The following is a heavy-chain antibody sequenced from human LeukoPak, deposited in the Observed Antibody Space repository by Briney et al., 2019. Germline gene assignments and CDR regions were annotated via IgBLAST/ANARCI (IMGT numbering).Heavy chain of an antibody. CDR1: GGSISSYY. CDR2: INHSGST. V-gene: IGHV4-34*01. Sequence: PSETLSLTCTVSGGSISSYYWSWIRQPPGKGLEWIGEINHSGSTNYNPSLKSRVTISVDTSKNQFSLKLSSVTAADTAVYYCARGVSTVTTLDYWASKEIDYWGQGTLVTVSS. J-gene: IGHJ4*02. CDR3: ARGVSTVTTLDYWASKEIDY. D-gene: IGHD4-17*01.